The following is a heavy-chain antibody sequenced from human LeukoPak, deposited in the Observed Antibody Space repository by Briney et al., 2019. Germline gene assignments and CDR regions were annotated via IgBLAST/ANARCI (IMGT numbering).Heavy chain of an antibody. CDR2: IKSKTDGGTT. CDR1: GFTFSNAW. J-gene: IGHJ4*02. V-gene: IGHV3-15*01. D-gene: IGHD6-19*01. Sequence: GGSLRLSCAASGFTFSNAWMSWVRQAPGKGLEWVGRIKSKTDGGTTDYAAPVKGRFTISRDDSKNTLYLQFNSLKTEDTAVYYCTTGYGSGWFDYWGQGTLVAVSS. CDR3: TTGYGSGWFDY.